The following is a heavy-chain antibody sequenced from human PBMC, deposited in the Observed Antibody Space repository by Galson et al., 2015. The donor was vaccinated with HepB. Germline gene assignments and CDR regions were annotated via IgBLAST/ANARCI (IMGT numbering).Heavy chain of an antibody. CDR3: TSRHYGEVDY. V-gene: IGHV3-72*01. J-gene: IGHJ4*02. CDR1: GFISSDHY. CDR2: SRNKADNYII. D-gene: IGHD4-17*01. Sequence: SLRLSCAASGFISSDHYMDWVRQAPGKGLEWVGRSRNKADNYIIEYAASPKGRFTISRDDSKNSLYLQMNSLKTEDTAMYYCTSRHYGEVDYWGQGTLVTVSS.